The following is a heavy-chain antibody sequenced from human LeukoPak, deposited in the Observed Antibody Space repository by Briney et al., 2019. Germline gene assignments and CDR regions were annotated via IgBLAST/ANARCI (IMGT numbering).Heavy chain of an antibody. CDR2: IYYSGST. CDR1: GGSISSSSYY. J-gene: IGHJ4*02. Sequence: SETLSLTCTVSGGSISSSSYYWGWIRQPPGKGLEWIGSIYYSGSTYYNPSLKSRVTISVDTSKNQFSLKLSSVTAADTAVYYCASLRGGYYYGSGSWYWGQGTLVTVSS. V-gene: IGHV4-39*01. D-gene: IGHD3-10*01. CDR3: ASLRGGYYYGSGSWY.